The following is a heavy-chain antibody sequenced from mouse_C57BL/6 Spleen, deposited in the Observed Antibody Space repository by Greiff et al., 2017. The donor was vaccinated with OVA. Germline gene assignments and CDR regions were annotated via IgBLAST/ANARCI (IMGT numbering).Heavy chain of an antibody. D-gene: IGHD1-1*01. Sequence: EVQRVESGGGLVKPGGSLKLSCAASGFTFSDYGMHWVRQAPEKGLEWVAYISSGSSTIYYADTVKGRFTISRDNAKNTLFLQMTSLRSEDTAMYYCARTYGSSYDWYFDVWGTGTTVTVSS. CDR1: GFTFSDYG. J-gene: IGHJ1*03. CDR2: ISSGSSTI. V-gene: IGHV5-17*01. CDR3: ARTYGSSYDWYFDV.